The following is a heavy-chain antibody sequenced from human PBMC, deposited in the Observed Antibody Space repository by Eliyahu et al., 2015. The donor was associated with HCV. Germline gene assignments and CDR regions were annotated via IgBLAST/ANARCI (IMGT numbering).Heavy chain of an antibody. D-gene: IGHD3-3*01. J-gene: IGHJ6*02. CDR3: ARGFTYYDFWSGYYDQARYGMDV. CDR1: GFSFSSYS. V-gene: IGHV3-48*01. CDR2: ISSSSSTI. Sequence: VQPGGSLRLSCAASGFSFSSYSMNWVRQAPGKGLEWVSYISSSSSTIYYADSVKGRFTISRDNAKNSLYLQMNSLRAEDTAVYYCARGFTYYDFWSGYYDQARYGMDVWGQGTTVTVSS.